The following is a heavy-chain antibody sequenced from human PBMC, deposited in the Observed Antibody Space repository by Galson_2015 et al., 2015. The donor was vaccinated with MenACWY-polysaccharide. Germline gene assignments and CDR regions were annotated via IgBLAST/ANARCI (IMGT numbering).Heavy chain of an antibody. D-gene: IGHD3-3*02. CDR1: GDSVSRKSAT. Sequence: CAISGDSVSRKSATWNWIRQSPSRGLEWLGRTYYRSQWYNDFAVSVKNRITINPDTSKNQFSLQLNSVTPEDTAVYYCARDPSAFSAPSAFDIWGQGTVVTVSS. CDR3: ARDPSAFSAPSAFDI. J-gene: IGHJ3*02. CDR2: TYYRSQWYN. V-gene: IGHV6-1*01.